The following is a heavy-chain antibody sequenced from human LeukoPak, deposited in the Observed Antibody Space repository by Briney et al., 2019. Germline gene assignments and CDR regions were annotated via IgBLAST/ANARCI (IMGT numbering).Heavy chain of an antibody. CDR3: AKESPAGDGSYPLESLFDY. CDR1: GFTFSSYA. V-gene: IGHV3-23*01. CDR2: ISGSGGST. J-gene: IGHJ4*02. D-gene: IGHD1-26*01. Sequence: GGSLRLSCAASGFTFSSYAMSWVRQAPGKGLEWVSAISGSGGSTYYADSVKGRFTISRDNSKNTLYLQMNSLRAEDTAVYYCAKESPAGDGSYPLESLFDYWGQGTLVTVSS.